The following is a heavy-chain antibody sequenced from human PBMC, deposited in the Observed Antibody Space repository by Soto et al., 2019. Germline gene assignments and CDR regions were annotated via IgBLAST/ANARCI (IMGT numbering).Heavy chain of an antibody. V-gene: IGHV1-46*01. D-gene: IGHD1-26*01. J-gene: IGHJ4*02. CDR2: INPVGGST. CDR1: GYTFTSYY. CDR3: ARGEFSGSYPHFDQ. Sequence: ASVKVSCKASGYTFTSYYMHWVRQAPGQGLEWIGIINPVGGSTSSAQRFQGRVTMTRDTSTSTVYLELSSLRSEDTAVYYCARGEFSGSYPHFDQWGQGTLVTVSS.